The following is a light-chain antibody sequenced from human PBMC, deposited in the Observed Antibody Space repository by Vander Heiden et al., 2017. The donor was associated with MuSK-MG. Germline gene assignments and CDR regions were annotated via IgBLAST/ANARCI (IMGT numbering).Light chain of an antibody. CDR1: QVFCNW. CDR3: LQYDNSSPWT. Sequence: DIQLTQSPSTLPASIGDTATFTSRASQVFCNWLARHQQKPGKAPKVVIYDAPNLKSGVPSRFSASGSGTEFTLTISSLQPDDFATYYCLQYDNSSPWTFGQGTKVXV. J-gene: IGKJ1*01. V-gene: IGKV1-5*01. CDR2: DAP.